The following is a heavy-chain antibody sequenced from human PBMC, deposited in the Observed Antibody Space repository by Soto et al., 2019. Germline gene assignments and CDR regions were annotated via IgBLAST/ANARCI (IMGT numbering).Heavy chain of an antibody. V-gene: IGHV4-30-4*01. Sequence: QVQLQESGPGLVKPSQTLSLTCTVSGGSISSGDYYWSWIRQPPGKGLEWIGYIYYSGSTYYNPSLQSRVTISVHTSKNQFPLKLSSVTAADTAVYYCASLVYYYDSSGGRWYFELWGRGTLVTVSS. D-gene: IGHD3-22*01. CDR3: ASLVYYYDSSGGRWYFEL. CDR2: IYYSGST. CDR1: GGSISSGDYY. J-gene: IGHJ2*01.